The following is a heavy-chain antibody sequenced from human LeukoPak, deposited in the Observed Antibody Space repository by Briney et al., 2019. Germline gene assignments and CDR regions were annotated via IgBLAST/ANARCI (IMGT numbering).Heavy chain of an antibody. CDR2: INHSGST. CDR3: AKNPVLYDSFFDY. V-gene: IGHV4-34*01. Sequence: PSETLSLTCAVYGGSFSGYYWSWIRQPPGKGLEWIGEINHSGSTNYNPSLKSRVTISVDTPKNQFSLKLSSVTAADTAVYYCAKNPVLYDSFFDYWGQGTLVTVSS. J-gene: IGHJ4*02. D-gene: IGHD3-16*01. CDR1: GGSFSGYY.